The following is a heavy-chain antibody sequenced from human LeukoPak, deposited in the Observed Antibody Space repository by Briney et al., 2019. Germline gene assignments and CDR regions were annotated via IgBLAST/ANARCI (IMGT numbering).Heavy chain of an antibody. J-gene: IGHJ5*02. CDR3: SRHYSLTGGRLSGYWLDP. CDR2: IYYSGST. CDR1: GGSISSYY. V-gene: IGHV4-59*08. D-gene: IGHD7-27*01. Sequence: PSETLSLTCTVSGGSISSYYWSWVRQPPGKGLEWIGYIYYSGSTNYNPSLKSRVTISGDTSKNQVSLNLSSVTAADTAVYYCSRHYSLTGGRLSGYWLDPWGQGTLVTVSS.